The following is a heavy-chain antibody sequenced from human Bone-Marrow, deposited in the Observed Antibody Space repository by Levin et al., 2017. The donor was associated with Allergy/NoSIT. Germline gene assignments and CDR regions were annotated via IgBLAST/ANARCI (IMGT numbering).Heavy chain of an antibody. J-gene: IGHJ4*02. CDR2: ISSDGGNK. Sequence: GESLKISCAASGLTFSSFAMHWVRQAPGKGLEWVAVISSDGGNKEYADSVKGRCTISRDNSENTLFLQMNSLRTEDTAVYYCARAVGSGGGWYADYWGQGTLVTVSS. CDR1: GLTFSSFA. V-gene: IGHV3-30-3*01. CDR3: ARAVGSGGGWYADY. D-gene: IGHD6-19*01.